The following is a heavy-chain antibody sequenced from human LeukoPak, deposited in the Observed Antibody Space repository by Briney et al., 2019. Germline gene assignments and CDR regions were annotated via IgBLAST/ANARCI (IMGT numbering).Heavy chain of an antibody. CDR1: GDSVRSGSYY. CDR3: ARSPPLSGSYLGVLSWFDP. D-gene: IGHD3-10*01. V-gene: IGHV4-61*01. Sequence: PSETLSLTCTVSGDSVRSGSYYWSWIRQPPGMGLEWIGYAYHSESISYNPSLKSRVTISRDTSKNQFSLNLSSVTAADTAVYYCARSPPLSGSYLGVLSWFDPWGREPWSPSPQ. CDR2: AYHSESI. J-gene: IGHJ5*02.